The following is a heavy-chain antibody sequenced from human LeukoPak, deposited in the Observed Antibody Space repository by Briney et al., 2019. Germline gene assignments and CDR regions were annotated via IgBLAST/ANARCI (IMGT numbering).Heavy chain of an antibody. V-gene: IGHV3-20*01. CDR3: ARVRCSGGSCYSGHFDP. Sequence: GGALRLSCAPSRFTFYDYVMSWVRQAPGKGLEWVSGINWNGCSTDYADSVKGRFTISRDNAKNSLYLQMMSLRAEDTALYHCARVRCSGGSCYSGHFDPWGQGTLVTVSS. D-gene: IGHD2-15*01. CDR1: RFTFYDYV. J-gene: IGHJ5*02. CDR2: INWNGCST.